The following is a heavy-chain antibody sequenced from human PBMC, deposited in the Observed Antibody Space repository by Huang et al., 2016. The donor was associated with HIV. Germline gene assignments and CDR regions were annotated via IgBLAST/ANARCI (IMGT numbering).Heavy chain of an antibody. CDR3: ARHWGVIAAAVDY. Sequence: QLQLQESGPGLVKPSETLSLTCTVSGGSISSSSYYWGGIRQPPGKGLEWIGSIYYSGSTYYNPALKSRVTISVDTSKNQFSLKLSSVTAADTAVYYCARHWGVIAAAVDYWGQGTLVTVSS. CDR2: IYYSGST. V-gene: IGHV4-39*01. CDR1: GGSISSSSYY. D-gene: IGHD6-13*01. J-gene: IGHJ4*02.